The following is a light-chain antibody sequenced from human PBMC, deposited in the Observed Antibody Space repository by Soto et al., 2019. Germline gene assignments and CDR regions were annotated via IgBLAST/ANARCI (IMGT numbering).Light chain of an antibody. V-gene: IGLV7-46*01. CDR1: TGAVTSGHY. Sequence: QAVVTQEPSLTVSPGGTVTLTCGSSTGAVTSGHYTYWFQQKPGQAPRTLIYDTSNRHSWTPARFSGSLLGGRAALTLSGAQPEDEAEYYYLLSYSAEKVFGTGTKVTVL. J-gene: IGLJ1*01. CDR2: DTS. CDR3: LLSYSAEKV.